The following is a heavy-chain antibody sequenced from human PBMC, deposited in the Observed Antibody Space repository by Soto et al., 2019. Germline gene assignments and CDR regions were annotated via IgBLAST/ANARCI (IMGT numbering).Heavy chain of an antibody. CDR2: IIPIFGTA. CDR1: GGTFSSYA. J-gene: IGHJ6*02. CDR3: ARADYYGSGSYYRRDYYGMDV. D-gene: IGHD3-10*01. Sequence: SVKVSFKASGGTFSSYAISWVRQAPGQGLEWMGGIIPIFGTANYAQKFQGRVTITADESTSTAYMELSSLRSEDTAVYYCARADYYGSGSYYRRDYYGMDVWGQGTTVTVSS. V-gene: IGHV1-69*13.